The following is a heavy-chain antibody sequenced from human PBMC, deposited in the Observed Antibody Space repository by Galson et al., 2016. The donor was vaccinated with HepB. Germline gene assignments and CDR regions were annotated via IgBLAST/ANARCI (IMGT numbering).Heavy chain of an antibody. V-gene: IGHV4-31*03. CDR1: GVSISSGGYY. D-gene: IGHD3-10*01. Sequence: TLSLTCTVSGVSISSGGYYWSYIRQHPEKGLEWIGYIYYSGSTCYNPSLQRRVTMSVDTSSNQFSLKLRSVTAADTAVYYCARGVEKDYYGSGSPFFDFWGQGTLATVSS. CDR2: IYYSGST. CDR3: ARGVEKDYYGSGSPFFDF. J-gene: IGHJ4*02.